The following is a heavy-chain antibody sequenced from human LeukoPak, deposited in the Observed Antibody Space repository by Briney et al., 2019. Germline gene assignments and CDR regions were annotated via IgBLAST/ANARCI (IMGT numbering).Heavy chain of an antibody. V-gene: IGHV3-30-3*01. D-gene: IGHD6-13*01. CDR3: ARKSSSTWLIDY. J-gene: IGHJ4*02. CDR2: VSYDGSNK. Sequence: HRGSLRLSCTASGFTFSSYAIHWVRQAPGKGLEWVAVVSYDGSNKYYADSVRGRFTISGDNSKNTLYLQMNSLTAEDTAVYYCARKSSSTWLIDYWGQGTLVTVSS. CDR1: GFTFSSYA.